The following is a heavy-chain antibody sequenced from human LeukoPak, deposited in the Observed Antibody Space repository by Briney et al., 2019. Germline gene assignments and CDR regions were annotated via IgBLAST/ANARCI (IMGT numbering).Heavy chain of an antibody. D-gene: IGHD6-6*01. CDR3: ARDRDYSNSLDY. CDR1: GDSMSSCY. CDR2: ICTSGTI. Sequence: SETLSLTCTVSGDSMSSCYWSWIRQPAEKGLEWIGRICTSGTINYNPSLKNRVTMSVDTSKNQFSLKLTSVTAADTAVYYCARDRDYSNSLDYWGQGTLVTVSS. J-gene: IGHJ4*02. V-gene: IGHV4-4*07.